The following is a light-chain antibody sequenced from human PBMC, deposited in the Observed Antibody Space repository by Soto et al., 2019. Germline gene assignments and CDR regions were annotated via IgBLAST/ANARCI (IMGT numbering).Light chain of an antibody. V-gene: IGLV1-40*01. CDR1: SSNIGAGYD. CDR3: CSYAGSSTFVV. CDR2: DNT. Sequence: QSVLTQPPSVSAAPGQRVTISCSGSSSNIGAGYDVHWYQQLPGSAPKLLIYDNTNRPSGVPDRFSGSRSGTSASLAITRLQAEDEADYYCCSYAGSSTFVVFGGGTKLTVL. J-gene: IGLJ2*01.